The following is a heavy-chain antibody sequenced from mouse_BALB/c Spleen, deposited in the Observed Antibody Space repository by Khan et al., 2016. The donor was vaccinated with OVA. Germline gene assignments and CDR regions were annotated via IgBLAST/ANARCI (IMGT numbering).Heavy chain of an antibody. CDR3: ERYPSAGYDY. V-gene: IGHV1S135*01. J-gene: IGHJ2*01. Sequence: EVQLVESGPELVKPGASVTVSCKASGYAFTSHNMFWVKQSHGKSLEWIGYIDPYNGGTDYNQKFRGKATLTVDKSSSTAYMHLNSLTSEDSAVYYCERYPSAGYDYWGQGTTLTVSS. D-gene: IGHD3-1*01. CDR1: GYAFTSHN. CDR2: IDPYNGGT.